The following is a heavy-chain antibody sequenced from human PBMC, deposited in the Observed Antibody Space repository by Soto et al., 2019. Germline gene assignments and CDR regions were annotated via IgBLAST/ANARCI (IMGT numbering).Heavy chain of an antibody. CDR1: GVKFNIPF. Sequence: QRQLLQSGAELKRPGASVKIAFEASGVKFNIPFIHWVRLAPGQVIEWLGTISPSGDKTTYPEKCQERVVMTKDTSTNIVYMELTRRTSDDTAVYYCARALNWNYPPGDPWGQRTLVTVSS. J-gene: IGHJ5*02. CDR2: ISPSGDKT. V-gene: IGHV1-46*02. D-gene: IGHD1-7*01. CDR3: ARALNWNYPPGDP.